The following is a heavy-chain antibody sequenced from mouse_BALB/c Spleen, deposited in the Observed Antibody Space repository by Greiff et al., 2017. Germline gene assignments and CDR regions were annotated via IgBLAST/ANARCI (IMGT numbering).Heavy chain of an antibody. Sequence: VQLQQSGTVLARPGASVKMSCKASGYSFTSYWMHWVKQRPGQGLEWIGAIYPGNSDTSYNQKFKGKAKLTAVTSASTAYMELSSLTNEDSAVYYCTRWSPLAGAMDYWGQGTSVTVSA. J-gene: IGHJ4*01. CDR1: GYSFTSYW. CDR2: IYPGNSDT. CDR3: TRWSPLAGAMDY. V-gene: IGHV1-5*01.